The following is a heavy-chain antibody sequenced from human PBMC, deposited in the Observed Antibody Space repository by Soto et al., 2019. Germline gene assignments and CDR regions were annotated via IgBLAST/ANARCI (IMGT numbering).Heavy chain of an antibody. CDR2: TSYDGSNK. D-gene: IGHD4-17*01. J-gene: IGHJ6*02. V-gene: IGHV3-30*18. Sequence: PGGSLRLSCAASGFTFSSYGMHWVRQAPGKGLEWVAITSYDGSNKYYADSVKGRFTISRDNSKNTLYLQMNSLRAEDTAVYYCAKDQVMHGDYDNYYYGMDVWGQGTTVTVSS. CDR1: GFTFSSYG. CDR3: AKDQVMHGDYDNYYYGMDV.